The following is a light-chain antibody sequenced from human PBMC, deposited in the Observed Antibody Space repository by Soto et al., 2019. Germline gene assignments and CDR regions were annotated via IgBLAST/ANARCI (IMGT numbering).Light chain of an antibody. CDR3: QQYGSPRT. V-gene: IGKV3-20*01. CDR2: GAS. J-gene: IGKJ1*01. CDR1: QSVSSSY. Sequence: IVVTQSPGTLSLSPGERATLSCRASQSVSSSYLAWYQQKPGQAPRLLIDGASNRATGPPDRCSGSGSRTDFTLTISRLEPEDFAVYYCQQYGSPRTFGQGTKVEIK.